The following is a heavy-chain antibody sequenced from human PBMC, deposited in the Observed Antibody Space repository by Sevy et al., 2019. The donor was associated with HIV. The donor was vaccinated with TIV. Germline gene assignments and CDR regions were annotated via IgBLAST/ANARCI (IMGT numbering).Heavy chain of an antibody. V-gene: IGHV4-59*01. CDR2: IYYSGTT. CDR1: GGSIRPYY. CDR3: ARGGGLTDYGMDV. Sequence: SETLSLTCTVSGGSIRPYYWNCIRQPPGKGLEWIGYIYYSGTTKYNPSLRSRVTISVDTSENQFSVKLSSVTAADTAVYYCARGGGLTDYGMDVWAKGPRSPSP. D-gene: IGHD3-16*01. J-gene: IGHJ6*02.